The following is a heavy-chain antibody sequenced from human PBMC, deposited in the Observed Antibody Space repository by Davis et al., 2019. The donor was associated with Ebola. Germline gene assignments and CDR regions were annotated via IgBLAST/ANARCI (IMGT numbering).Heavy chain of an antibody. CDR1: VITFSSYA. J-gene: IGHJ2*01. Sequence: PGGSLRLSCTDSVITFSSYAMTWVRQAPGKGLEWVSAISGSGGSTYYADSVKGRFTISRDNSKNTLYLQMNSLRAEDTAVYYCAKDFAYYDSSGDDEHVFDLWGRGTLVTVSS. CDR3: AKDFAYYDSSGDDEHVFDL. CDR2: ISGSGGST. D-gene: IGHD3-22*01. V-gene: IGHV3-23*01.